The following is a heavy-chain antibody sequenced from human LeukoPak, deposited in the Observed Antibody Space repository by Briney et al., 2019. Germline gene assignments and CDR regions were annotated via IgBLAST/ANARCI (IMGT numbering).Heavy chain of an antibody. CDR2: IIPIFGTA. Sequence: ASVKVSCKASGGTFSSYAISWVRQAPGQGLEWMGRIIPIFGTANYAQKFQGRGTITTDESTSTAYMELSSLRSEDTAVYYCARDGSGSLTDYWGQGTLVTVSS. CDR1: GGTFSSYA. CDR3: ARDGSGSLTDY. V-gene: IGHV1-69*05. J-gene: IGHJ4*02. D-gene: IGHD3-22*01.